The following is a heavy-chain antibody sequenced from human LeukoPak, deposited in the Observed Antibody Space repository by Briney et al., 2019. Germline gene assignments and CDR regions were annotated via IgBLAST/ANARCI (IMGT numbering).Heavy chain of an antibody. V-gene: IGHV3-30*18. Sequence: GGSLRLSCAASGFTFSSYGMHWVRQAPGKGLEWVAVISYDGSNKYYGDSVKGRFSISRDNSKNTLYLQMNSLRAEDTAVYYCAKDGGVSRDSSGYFWWGNLDYWGQGTLVTVSS. J-gene: IGHJ4*02. D-gene: IGHD3-22*01. CDR1: GFTFSSYG. CDR3: AKDGGVSRDSSGYFWWGNLDY. CDR2: ISYDGSNK.